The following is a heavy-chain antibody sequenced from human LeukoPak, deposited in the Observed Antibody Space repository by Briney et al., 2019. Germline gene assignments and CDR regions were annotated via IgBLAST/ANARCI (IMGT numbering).Heavy chain of an antibody. D-gene: IGHD4-11*01. J-gene: IGHJ4*02. CDR3: AKERNDYWPYCDY. Sequence: GGSLRLSCAASGFPFSDYAMSWVRQAPGKGLEWVSGISGSTGRTHYADSVKGRFTTSRDNSNNTLYLQMNSLRAEDTAVYYCAKERNDYWPYCDYWGQGTLISVSS. CDR2: ISGSTGRT. V-gene: IGHV3-23*01. CDR1: GFPFSDYA.